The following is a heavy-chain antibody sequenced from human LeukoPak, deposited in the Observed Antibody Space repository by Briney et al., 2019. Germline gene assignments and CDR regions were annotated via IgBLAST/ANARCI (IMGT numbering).Heavy chain of an antibody. J-gene: IGHJ5*02. CDR2: IIPIFGTA. D-gene: IGHD6-13*01. V-gene: IGHV1-69*13. CDR3: ARDGVTAAAAYNWFDP. Sequence: ASVKVSCKASGGTFSSYAISWVRQAPGQGLEWMGGIIPIFGTANYAQKFQGRATITADESTSTAYMELSSLRSEDTAVYYCARDGVTAAAAYNWFDPWGQGTLVTVSS. CDR1: GGTFSSYA.